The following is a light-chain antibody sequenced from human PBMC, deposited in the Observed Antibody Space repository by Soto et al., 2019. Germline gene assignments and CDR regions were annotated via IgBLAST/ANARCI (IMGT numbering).Light chain of an antibody. CDR1: QDIRDE. V-gene: IGKV1-6*01. J-gene: IGKJ1*01. CDR2: GAS. CDR3: RQDYNYPRT. Sequence: AIQMTQSPSSLSASVGDRVTITCRASQDIRDELGWYQQKPGEAPKLLIYGASSLQSGVPSRFTGSGSGTDFTLTISSLQPEDFATFYCRQDYNYPRTFGQGTRV.